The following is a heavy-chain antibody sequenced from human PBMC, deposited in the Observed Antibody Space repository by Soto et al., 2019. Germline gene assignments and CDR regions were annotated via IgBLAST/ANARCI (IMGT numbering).Heavy chain of an antibody. D-gene: IGHD2-21*01. CDR3: ARVDCGGQCACDF. CDR1: GFTFRSYG. Sequence: GGSLRLSCAASGFTFRSYGMHWVRQARGKGLEWVAGIWYDGTVKNYADSVKGRFSISRDNSQNTVYLQMDTLRAEDTAVYYCARVDCGGQCACDFWGQGTLVTVSS. V-gene: IGHV3-33*01. J-gene: IGHJ4*02. CDR2: IWYDGTVK.